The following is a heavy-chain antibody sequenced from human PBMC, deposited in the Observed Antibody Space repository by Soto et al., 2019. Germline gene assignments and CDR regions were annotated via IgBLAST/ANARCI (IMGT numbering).Heavy chain of an antibody. CDR1: GGSFSGYY. D-gene: IGHD6-13*01. CDR2: INHSGST. V-gene: IGHV4-34*01. J-gene: IGHJ6*02. Sequence: SETLSLTCAVYGGSFSGYYWSWIRQPPGKGLEWIGEINHSGSTNYNPSLKSRVTISVDTSKNQFSLKLSSVTAADTAVYYCARGRVRSRSWGHYYYYYGMDGWGQGTTVTVSS. CDR3: ARGRVRSRSWGHYYYYYGMDG.